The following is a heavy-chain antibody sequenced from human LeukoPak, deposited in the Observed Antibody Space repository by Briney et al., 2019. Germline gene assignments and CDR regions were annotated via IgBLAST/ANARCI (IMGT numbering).Heavy chain of an antibody. D-gene: IGHD3-3*01. CDR3: AQHRGFFGVTEYFDF. CDR2: VSGRGRST. CDR1: GFTFSHYG. Sequence: TGGSLRLSCAASGFTFSHYGMHWVRQARGKGLEWVSSVSGRGRSTYYADSVKGRFNVSKDNSRNTLYLEMRSLRAEDTAVYFCAQHRGFFGVTEYFDFWGQGTLVTVSS. V-gene: IGHV3-23*01. J-gene: IGHJ4*02.